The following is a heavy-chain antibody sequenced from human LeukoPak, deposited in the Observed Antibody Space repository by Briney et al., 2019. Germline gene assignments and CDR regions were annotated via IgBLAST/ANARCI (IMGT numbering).Heavy chain of an antibody. CDR1: GFTFSSYG. Sequence: GGSVRLSCAASGFTFSSYGMHWVRQAPGKGLEWVAIISYDGSNKYYADSVQGRFTISRDNSKNTLYLQMNSLRAEDTAVYYCAKDLGGGSGCYDLWGRGTLVTVYS. V-gene: IGHV3-30*18. CDR2: ISYDGSNK. D-gene: IGHD6-19*01. CDR3: AKDLGGGSGCYDL. J-gene: IGHJ2*01.